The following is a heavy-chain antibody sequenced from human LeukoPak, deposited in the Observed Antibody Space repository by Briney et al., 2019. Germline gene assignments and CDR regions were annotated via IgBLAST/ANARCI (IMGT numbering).Heavy chain of an antibody. D-gene: IGHD3-3*01. J-gene: IGHJ4*02. CDR1: GGSISSSGYY. V-gene: IGHV4-39*01. Sequence: SETLSLTCTVSGGSISSSGYYWGWIRQPPGKGLEWIGSIYYSGSTYYNPSLKSRVTISVDTSKNQFSLKLSSVTAADTAVYYCARTYYDFWSGYYYFDYWGQGTLVTVSS. CDR2: IYYSGST. CDR3: ARTYYDFWSGYYYFDY.